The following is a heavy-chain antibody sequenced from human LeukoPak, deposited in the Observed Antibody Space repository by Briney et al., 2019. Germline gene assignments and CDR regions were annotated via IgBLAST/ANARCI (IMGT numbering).Heavy chain of an antibody. J-gene: IGHJ4*02. CDR1: GGSISSGSYY. CDR3: ARRESSSTWSSFDD. Sequence: PSETLSLTCTVSGGSISSGSYYWSWIRQPAGKGLEWIGRIYTSGSTNYNPSLKSRVTISADTSKNQFSLKLSSVTAADTAEYYCARRESSSTWSSFDDWGQGTLVTVSS. V-gene: IGHV4-61*02. D-gene: IGHD6-13*01. CDR2: IYTSGST.